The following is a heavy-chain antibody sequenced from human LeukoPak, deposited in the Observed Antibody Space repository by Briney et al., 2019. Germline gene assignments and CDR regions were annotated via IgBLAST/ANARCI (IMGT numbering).Heavy chain of an antibody. CDR3: AKRDLGPATFDI. J-gene: IGHJ3*02. V-gene: IGHV3-23*01. CDR1: GFTFSSYA. Sequence: GGSLRLSCAASGFTFSSYAMSWVRQAPEKGLEWVSAISGTGGSTYYADSVKGRFTISRDNSKNTLYLQMNSLRAEDTAVYYCAKRDLGPATFDIWGQGTMVTVSS. CDR2: ISGTGGST.